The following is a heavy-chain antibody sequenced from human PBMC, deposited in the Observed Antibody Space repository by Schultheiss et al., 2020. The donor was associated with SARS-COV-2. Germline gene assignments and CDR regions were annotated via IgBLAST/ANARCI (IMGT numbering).Heavy chain of an antibody. D-gene: IGHD4-17*01. J-gene: IGHJ4*02. V-gene: IGHV3-30-3*01. CDR3: ARDDYGDYHGGGDY. Sequence: GESLKISCVASGFTFGSYTMNWVRQAPGKGLEWVAVISYDGSNKYYADSVKGRFTISRDNAKKSLYLQMNSLTSEDTAVYYCARDDYGDYHGGGDYWGQGTLVTVSS. CDR2: ISYDGSNK. CDR1: GFTFGSYT.